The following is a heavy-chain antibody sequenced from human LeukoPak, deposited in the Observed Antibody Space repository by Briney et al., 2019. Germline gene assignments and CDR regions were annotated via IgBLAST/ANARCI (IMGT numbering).Heavy chain of an antibody. J-gene: IGHJ6*02. CDR3: ARGQLAYYYGSGRSFGMDV. D-gene: IGHD3-10*01. CDR2: INPNSGGT. CDR1: GYTFTGYY. Sequence: GASVKVSCKASGYTFTGYYLHWVRQAPGQGLEWMGWINPNSGGTNYAQKFQGRVTMTRDTSISTAYMELSRLRSDDTAVYYCARGQLAYYYGSGRSFGMDVWGQGTTVTVSS. V-gene: IGHV1-2*02.